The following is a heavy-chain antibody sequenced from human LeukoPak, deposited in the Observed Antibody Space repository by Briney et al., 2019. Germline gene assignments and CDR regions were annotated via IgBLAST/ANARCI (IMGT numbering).Heavy chain of an antibody. CDR3: TRDPGDYYYYYGMDV. CDR2: IRSKAYGGTT. CDR1: GFTFGGYA. V-gene: IGHV3-49*03. J-gene: IGHJ6*02. Sequence: GRSLRLSCAASGFTFGGYAMSWFRQAPGKGLEWVGFIRSKAYGGTTEYAASVKGRFTISRDDSESIAYLQMNSLKTEDTAVYYCTRDPGDYYYYYGMDVWGQGTTVTVSS. D-gene: IGHD4-17*01.